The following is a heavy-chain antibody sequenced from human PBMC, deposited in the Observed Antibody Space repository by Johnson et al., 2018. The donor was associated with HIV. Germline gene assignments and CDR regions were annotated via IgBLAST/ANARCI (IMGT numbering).Heavy chain of an antibody. V-gene: IGHV3-30*04. CDR2: ISYDGSNK. Sequence: QVQLVESGGGVVQPGRSLRLSCAASGFTFSSYAMHWVRQAPGKGLEWVAVISYDGSNKYYADSVKGRFTISRDNSKNTLYLQMNSLRAEDTAVYYCAKVGGTTILRDAFDIWGQGTLVTVCS. J-gene: IGHJ3*02. CDR1: GFTFSSYA. D-gene: IGHD1-1*01. CDR3: AKVGGTTILRDAFDI.